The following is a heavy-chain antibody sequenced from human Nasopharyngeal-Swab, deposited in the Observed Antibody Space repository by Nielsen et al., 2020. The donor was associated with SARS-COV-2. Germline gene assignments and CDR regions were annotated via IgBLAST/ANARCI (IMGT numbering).Heavy chain of an antibody. D-gene: IGHD3-22*01. J-gene: IGHJ4*02. CDR2: ISSSSSYI. CDR3: ARGSYYYDSSGYYDY. Sequence: GESLKISCAASGFTFSSYSTNWVRQAPGKGLEWVSSISSSSSYIYYADSVKGRFTISRDNAKNSLYLQMNSLRAEDTAVYYCARGSYYYDSSGYYDYWGQGTLVTVSS. V-gene: IGHV3-21*01. CDR1: GFTFSSYS.